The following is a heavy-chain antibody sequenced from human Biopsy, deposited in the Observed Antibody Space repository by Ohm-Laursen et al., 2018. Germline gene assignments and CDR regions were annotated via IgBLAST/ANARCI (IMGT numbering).Heavy chain of an antibody. V-gene: IGHV3-48*03. J-gene: IGHJ3*01. CDR1: GFAFTLYE. CDR2: IYGGGSPV. Sequence: SLRLSCSASGFAFTLYEMNWVRQAPAKGMEWISYIYGGGSPVSYADSAKGRFTISRDNAQNSLYLHMNSLRAEDTAVYYCARLNSGTYDASDLWGQGTMVIVSS. CDR3: ARLNSGTYDASDL. D-gene: IGHD1-26*01.